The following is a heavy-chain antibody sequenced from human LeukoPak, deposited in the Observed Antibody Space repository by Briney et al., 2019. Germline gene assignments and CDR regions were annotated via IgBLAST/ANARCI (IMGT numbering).Heavy chain of an antibody. CDR1: GGSISSSSYY. J-gene: IGHJ4*02. CDR3: ARGRTYSETGGYPVFDN. D-gene: IGHD2-8*02. V-gene: IGHV4-39*07. CDR2: IHYSGST. Sequence: SETLSLTCTVSGGSISSSSYYWGWIRQPPGKGLEWIGSIHYSGSTYYNPSLKSRVTISVDTSKNQFSLKLSSVTAADTAVYYCARGRTYSETGGYPVFDNWGQGTLVTVSS.